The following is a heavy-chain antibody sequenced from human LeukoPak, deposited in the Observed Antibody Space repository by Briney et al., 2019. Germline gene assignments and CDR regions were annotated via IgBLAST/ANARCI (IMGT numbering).Heavy chain of an antibody. CDR2: IYYSGST. J-gene: IGHJ5*02. CDR1: GASISSHY. CDR3: ARDNNYYDSVLGWFDP. D-gene: IGHD3-22*01. Sequence: PSETLSLTCTVFGASISSHYWSWIRQPPGKGLEWIGSIYYSGSTYYNPSLKSRVTISVDTSKNQFSLKLSSVTAADTAVYYCARDNNYYDSVLGWFDPWGQGTLVTVSS. V-gene: IGHV4-39*07.